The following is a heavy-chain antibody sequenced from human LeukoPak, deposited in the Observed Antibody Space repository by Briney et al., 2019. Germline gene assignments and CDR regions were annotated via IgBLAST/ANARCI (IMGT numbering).Heavy chain of an antibody. V-gene: IGHV3-48*03. Sequence: GGSLRLSCTASGFTFSSYEMNWVRQAPGKGLEWVSYISISGSITYYADYVKGRFTISRDNAKNSLYLQMNSLRAEDTAVYYCASPTDLSDYWGQGTLVTVSS. CDR2: ISISGSIT. CDR1: GFTFSSYE. J-gene: IGHJ4*02. CDR3: ASPTDLSDY. D-gene: IGHD1-14*01.